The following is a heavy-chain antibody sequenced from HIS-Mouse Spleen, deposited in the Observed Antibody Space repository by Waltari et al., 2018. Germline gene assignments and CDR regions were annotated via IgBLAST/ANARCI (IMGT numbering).Heavy chain of an antibody. CDR2: IYYSGGT. V-gene: IGHV4-39*07. Sequence: QLQLQESGPGLVKPSETLSLTCTVSGGSISSSSYYWGWIRQPPGKGLEWIGSIYYSGGTYYNPSLKSRVTISVATSKSQFSLKLSSVTAADTAVYYCAREIPYSSSWYDWYFDLWGRGTLVTVSS. CDR1: GGSISSSSYY. D-gene: IGHD6-13*01. CDR3: AREIPYSSSWYDWYFDL. J-gene: IGHJ2*01.